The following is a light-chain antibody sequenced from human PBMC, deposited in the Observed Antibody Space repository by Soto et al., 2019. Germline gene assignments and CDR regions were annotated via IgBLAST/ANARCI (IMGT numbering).Light chain of an antibody. J-gene: IGKJ5*01. CDR3: QQYYSTPPIT. V-gene: IGKV4-1*01. Sequence: DIVMTQSPDSLAVSLGERATINCKSSQSVLYSSNNKNYLAWYQQKPGQPPKLLIYWASTRESGVPDRFSGSGGGTDFTLTISSRQAEDVAVYYCQQYYSTPPITFGQGTRLEIK. CDR1: QSVLYSSNNKNY. CDR2: WAS.